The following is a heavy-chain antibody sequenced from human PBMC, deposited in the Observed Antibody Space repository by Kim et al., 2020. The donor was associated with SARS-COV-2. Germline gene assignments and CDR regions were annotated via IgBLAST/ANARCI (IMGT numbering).Heavy chain of an antibody. CDR1: GFTVSSNY. CDR3: ARRLGPSGMDG. V-gene: IGHV3-53*04. D-gene: IGHD3-16*01. Sequence: GGSLRLSCAASGFTVSSNYMSWVRQAPGKGLEWVAVIYSGGSTYYADAVKGRFTISSHNSKNKPHFQLNSLIAEDTAAYYCARRLGPSGMDGWGLVTTV. CDR2: IYSGGST. J-gene: IGHJ6*02.